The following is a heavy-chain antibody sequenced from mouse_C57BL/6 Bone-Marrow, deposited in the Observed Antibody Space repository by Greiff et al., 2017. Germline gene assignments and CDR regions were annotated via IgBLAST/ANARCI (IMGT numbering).Heavy chain of an antibody. CDR2: IYPRDGST. CDR3: GRLEFDGSSGDWYFDV. CDR1: GYTFTSYD. J-gene: IGHJ1*03. Sequence: QVQLQQSGPELVKPGASVKLSCKASGYTFTSYDINWVKQRPGPGLEWIGWIYPRDGSTKYNEKFKGKATLTVDTYSSTAYMELHSLTSEDSAVYCCGRLEFDGSSGDWYFDVWGTGTTVTVSS. V-gene: IGHV1-85*01. D-gene: IGHD1-1*01.